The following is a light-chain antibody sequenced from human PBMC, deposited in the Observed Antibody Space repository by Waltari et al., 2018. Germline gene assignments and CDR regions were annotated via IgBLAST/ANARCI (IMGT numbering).Light chain of an antibody. Sequence: VLYSSNNKNYLAWYQQKPGQPPKLLIYWASTRESGVPDRFSGSGSGTDFTLTITSLQAEDVAVYYCQQYYSTPPYTFGQGTKLEIK. J-gene: IGKJ2*01. V-gene: IGKV4-1*01. CDR3: QQYYSTPPYT. CDR2: WAS. CDR1: VLYSSNNKNY.